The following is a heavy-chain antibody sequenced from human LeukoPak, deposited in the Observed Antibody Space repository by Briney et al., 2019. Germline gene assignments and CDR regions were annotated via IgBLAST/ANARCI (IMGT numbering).Heavy chain of an antibody. D-gene: IGHD5-12*01. J-gene: IGHJ4*02. CDR2: INHSGST. V-gene: IGHV4-34*01. Sequence: PSETLSLTCAVYGGSFSGYYWSWIRQPPGKGLEWIGEINHSGSTNYNPSLKSRVTISVDTSKNQFSLKLSSVTPEDTAVYYCARAGPGGYAEGGVFDYWGQGTLVTVSS. CDR3: ARAGPGGYAEGGVFDY. CDR1: GGSFSGYY.